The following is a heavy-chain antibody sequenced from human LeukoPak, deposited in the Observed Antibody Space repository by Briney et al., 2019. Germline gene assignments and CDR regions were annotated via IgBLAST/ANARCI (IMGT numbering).Heavy chain of an antibody. D-gene: IGHD3-16*02. CDR2: IIPIFGTA. V-gene: IGHV1-69*05. J-gene: IGHJ4*02. CDR1: GSTFSSYA. Sequence: SVKVPCKASGSTFSSYAISWVRQAPGQGLEWMGGIIPIFGTANYAQKFQGRVTITTDESTSTAYMELSSLRSEDTAVYYCASPGVWGSYRPYYFDYWGQGTLVTVSS. CDR3: ASPGVWGSYRPYYFDY.